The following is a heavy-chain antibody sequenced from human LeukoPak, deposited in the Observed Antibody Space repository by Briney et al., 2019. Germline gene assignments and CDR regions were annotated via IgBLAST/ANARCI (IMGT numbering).Heavy chain of an antibody. CDR1: GYTFTAYN. CDR2: INPNSGGT. J-gene: IGHJ4*02. V-gene: IGHV1-2*02. D-gene: IGHD7-27*01. Sequence: ASVKVSCKASGYTFTAYNMDWVRQAPGQGLEWMGWINPNSGGTNYAQKFQGRVTMTRDTTVSTAHMELSRLRSDDTAVYYCAPQLGRLTDYWGQGTLVTVSS. CDR3: APQLGRLTDY.